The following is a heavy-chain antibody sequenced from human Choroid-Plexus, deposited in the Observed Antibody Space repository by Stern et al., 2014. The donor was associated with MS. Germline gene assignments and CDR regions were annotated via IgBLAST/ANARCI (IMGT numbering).Heavy chain of an antibody. V-gene: IGHV3-30*18. D-gene: IGHD2/OR15-2a*01. CDR3: AKDCQYLTYFFDH. J-gene: IGHJ5*02. CDR2: VSYDGSNK. Sequence: QVQLVESGGGVVQPGRPLRLSCVASGFTLGSCAMHWVRQAPGKGLEWVAGVSYDGSNKYYADSGKGRFTISRDNSQNTLYMQMSSLRPEDTAVYYCAKDCQYLTYFFDHWGQGSLVTVSS. CDR1: GFTLGSCA.